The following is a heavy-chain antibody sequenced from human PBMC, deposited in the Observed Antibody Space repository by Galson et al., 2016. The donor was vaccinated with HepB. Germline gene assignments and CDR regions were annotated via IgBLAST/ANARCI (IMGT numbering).Heavy chain of an antibody. D-gene: IGHD3-10*01. CDR1: GGSISSGGKS. V-gene: IGHV4-30-2*01. CDR2: IYHSGST. J-gene: IGHJ4*02. Sequence: TLSLTCDVSGGSISSGGKSWSWIRQTPGKGLRWIGYIYHSGSTYYNPSLKSRVTISVDKSKSHFSLRLSSVTAADTAVYFCASGSALVTVRGLVTYFDSWSQGIPVTVSS. CDR3: ASGSALVTVRGLVTYFDS.